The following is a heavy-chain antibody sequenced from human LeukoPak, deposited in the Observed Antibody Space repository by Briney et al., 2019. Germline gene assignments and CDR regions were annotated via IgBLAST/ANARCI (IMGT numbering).Heavy chain of an antibody. Sequence: GGSLRLSCVASGFTFDPYLMDWVRQAPGKGPVWVSRIDGDGGNPSYADSVKGRFTISRDNAKNTLYLQMNSLRAEDTAVYYCTRDYASERRYFDLWGRGTLVTVSS. J-gene: IGHJ2*01. CDR2: IDGDGGNP. CDR1: GFTFDPYL. D-gene: IGHD2-2*01. CDR3: TRDYASERRYFDL. V-gene: IGHV3-74*01.